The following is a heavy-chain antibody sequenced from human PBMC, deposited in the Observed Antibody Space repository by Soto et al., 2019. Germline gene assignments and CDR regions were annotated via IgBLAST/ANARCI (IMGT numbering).Heavy chain of an antibody. J-gene: IGHJ4*02. D-gene: IGHD5-12*01. CDR1: GDTFTIFA. V-gene: IGHV1-69*12. CDR3: AGDLGSGYDPGDY. CDR2: IIPTIGTT. Sequence: QVQLVQSGAEVKKPGSSVKVSCKASGDTFTIFAFSWVRQAPGQGLEWMGGIIPTIGTTNYAQRFQGRITMAGEESTGTAYMELSSLKFEDTAVYYCAGDLGSGYDPGDYWGQGTLVTVSS.